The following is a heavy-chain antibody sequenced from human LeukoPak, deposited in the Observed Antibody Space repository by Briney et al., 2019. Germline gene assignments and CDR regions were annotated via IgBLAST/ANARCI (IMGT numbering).Heavy chain of an antibody. D-gene: IGHD5-24*01. Sequence: KPSETLSLTCAVSGYSISSSNWWGWIRQPPGKGLEWIGYIYYSGSIYYNPSLKSRVTMSVDTSKNQFSLKLSSVTAADTAVYYCARENVEMATIWNYYYYMDVWGKGTTVTISS. CDR2: IYYSGSI. CDR1: GYSISSSNW. V-gene: IGHV4-28*03. CDR3: ARENVEMATIWNYYYYMDV. J-gene: IGHJ6*03.